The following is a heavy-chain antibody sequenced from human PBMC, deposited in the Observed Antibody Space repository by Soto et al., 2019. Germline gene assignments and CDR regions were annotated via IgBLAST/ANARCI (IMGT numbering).Heavy chain of an antibody. CDR2: TYYRARWYN. CDR3: ARGQVSGWPPFDY. CDR1: GDSVSSKSAA. Sequence: QVRLQQSGPGLVKPSQTLSLTCAISGDSVSSKSAAWNWIRQSPSRGLEWLGKTYYRARWYNDYALSMNPRTTIHPDTSKNQFSLQLNSVTPEHTAVYYCARGQVSGWPPFDYWGQGTLVTVSS. D-gene: IGHD6-19*01. J-gene: IGHJ4*02. V-gene: IGHV6-1*01.